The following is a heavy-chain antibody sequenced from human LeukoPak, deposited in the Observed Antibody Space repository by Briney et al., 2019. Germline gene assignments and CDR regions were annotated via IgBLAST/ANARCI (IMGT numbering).Heavy chain of an antibody. D-gene: IGHD6-19*01. CDR1: GFTFSSYG. J-gene: IGHJ6*02. CDR3: ARERYSSGWSYYYYGMDV. Sequence: GGSLRLSCAASGFTFSSYGMHWVRQAPGKGLEWVAVIWYDGSNKYYADSVKGRFTISRDNSKNTLYLQMNSLRAEDTAVYYCARERYSSGWSYYYYGMDVWGQGTTVTASS. CDR2: IWYDGSNK. V-gene: IGHV3-33*01.